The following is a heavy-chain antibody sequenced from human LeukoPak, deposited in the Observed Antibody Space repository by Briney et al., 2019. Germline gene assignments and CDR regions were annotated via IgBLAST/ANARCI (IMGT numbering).Heavy chain of an antibody. V-gene: IGHV5-51*01. CDR3: TRPHYYGSGRLDYYFDY. Sequence: GESLKISCKGSGYSFTSYWIGWVRQMPGKGLEWMGIIYPGDSDTRYSPSFQGQVTISADKSISTAYLQWSSLKASDTAMYYCTRPHYYGSGRLDYYFDYWGQGTLVTVSS. CDR2: IYPGDSDT. D-gene: IGHD3-10*01. CDR1: GYSFTSYW. J-gene: IGHJ4*02.